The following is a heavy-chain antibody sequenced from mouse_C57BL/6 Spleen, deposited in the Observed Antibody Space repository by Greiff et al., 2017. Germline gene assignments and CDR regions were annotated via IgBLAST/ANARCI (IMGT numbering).Heavy chain of an antibody. V-gene: IGHV5-6*01. CDR1: GFTFSSYG. Sequence: EVHLVESGGDLVKPGGSLKLSCAASGFTFSSYGMSWVRQTPDKRLAWVATISSGGSYTYYPDSVKGRFTISRDNAKNTLYLQMSSLKSEDTAMYYCARAYGSSYLFAYWGQGTLVTVSA. D-gene: IGHD1-1*01. CDR3: ARAYGSSYLFAY. J-gene: IGHJ3*01. CDR2: ISSGGSYT.